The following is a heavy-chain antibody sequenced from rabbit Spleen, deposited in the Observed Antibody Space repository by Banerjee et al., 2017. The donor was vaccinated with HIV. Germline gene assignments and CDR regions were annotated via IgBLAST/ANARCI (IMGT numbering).Heavy chain of an antibody. CDR2: IYGGSGDIA. V-gene: IGHV1S40*01. CDR3: ARDFVSSVGYYGDL. CDR1: GFSFSSDYY. J-gene: IGHJ4*01. D-gene: IGHD1-1*01. Sequence: QSLEESGGGLVQPEGSLTLTCTASGFSFSSDYYMCWVRQAPGTRPEWIACIYGGSGDIAYYATWAKGRFTISKTSSTTVTLQMTSLTVADTATYFCARDFVSSVGYYGDLWGPGTLVTVS.